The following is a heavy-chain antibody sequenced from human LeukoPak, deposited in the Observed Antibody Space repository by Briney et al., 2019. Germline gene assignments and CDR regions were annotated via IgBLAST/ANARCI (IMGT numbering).Heavy chain of an antibody. Sequence: SETLSLTCTVSGGSISSYYWGWIRQPPGKGLEWIGSIYYSGSTYYNPSLKSRVTISVDTSKNQFSLKLSSVTAADTAVYYCARDLGYYDFWSGYSSRWDWFDPWGQGTLVTVSS. CDR1: GGSISSYY. CDR2: IYYSGST. D-gene: IGHD3-3*01. J-gene: IGHJ5*02. CDR3: ARDLGYYDFWSGYSSRWDWFDP. V-gene: IGHV4-39*07.